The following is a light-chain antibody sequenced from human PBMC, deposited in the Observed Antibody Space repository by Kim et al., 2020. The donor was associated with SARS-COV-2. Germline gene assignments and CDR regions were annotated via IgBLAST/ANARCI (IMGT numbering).Light chain of an antibody. CDR2: YDR. J-gene: IGLJ1*01. CDR1: NIGSKS. V-gene: IGLV3-21*04. CDR3: QVWDSSSEHVI. Sequence: SYELTQPPSVSVAPGETARLTCEGDNIGSKSVHWYQQMPGQAPVLVISYDRDRPPGIPARFSGSNSGNTATLTITWVEAGDEADYYCQVWDSSSEHVIFG.